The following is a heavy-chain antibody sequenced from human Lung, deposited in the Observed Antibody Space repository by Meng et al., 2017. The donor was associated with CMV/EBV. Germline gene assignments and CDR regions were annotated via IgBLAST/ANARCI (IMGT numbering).Heavy chain of an antibody. D-gene: IGHD2-2*01. CDR3: TRGGTSAMRDGMDV. CDR2: IRKNGYGGTT. CDR1: GFIFGDYL. Sequence: SXTASGFIFGDYLMGWVRQAPGKGPEWAGVIRKNGYGGTTEYAASVKGRFTISRDDSKSIACLQMNSLKIEDTAVYYCTRGGTSAMRDGMDVWGQGTXVTVSS. V-gene: IGHV3-49*04. J-gene: IGHJ6*02.